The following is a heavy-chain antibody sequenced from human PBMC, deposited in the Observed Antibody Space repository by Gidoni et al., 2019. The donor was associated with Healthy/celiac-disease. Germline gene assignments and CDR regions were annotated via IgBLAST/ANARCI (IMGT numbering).Heavy chain of an antibody. D-gene: IGHD3-3*01. CDR1: GGSFSGYY. CDR2: INHSGST. V-gene: IGHV4-34*01. CDR3: ARRRNLQLRFLEWFPANGGYGMDV. Sequence: QVQLQQWGAGLLKPSETLSLTCAVSGGSFSGYYWSWIRQPPGKGLEWIGEINHSGSTNYNPSLKSRVTISVDTSKNQFSLKLSSVTAADTAVYYCARRRNLQLRFLEWFPANGGYGMDVWGQGTTVTVSS. J-gene: IGHJ6*02.